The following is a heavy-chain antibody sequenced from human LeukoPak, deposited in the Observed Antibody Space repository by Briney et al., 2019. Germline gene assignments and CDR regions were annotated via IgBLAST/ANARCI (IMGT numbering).Heavy chain of an antibody. CDR2: IRYDGSNK. D-gene: IGHD3-16*01. Sequence: GGSLRLSCAASGFTFSSYGMHWVRQAPGKGLEWVAFIRYDGSNKYYADSVKGRFTISRDNSKNTLYLQMNSLRAEDTAVYYCAREGEGEYGGYYYYYMDVWGKGTTVTISS. V-gene: IGHV3-30*02. CDR3: AREGEGEYGGYYYYYMDV. J-gene: IGHJ6*03. CDR1: GFTFSSYG.